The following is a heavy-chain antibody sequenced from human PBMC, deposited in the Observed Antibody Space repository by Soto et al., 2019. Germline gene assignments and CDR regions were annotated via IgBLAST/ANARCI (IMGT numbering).Heavy chain of an antibody. J-gene: IGHJ3*02. CDR1: GFTFSSYS. CDR2: ISSSSSYI. D-gene: IGHD2-15*01. V-gene: IGHV3-21*01. CDR3: ARRQERYCSGGSRYGGAFDI. Sequence: PGGSLRLSCAASGFTFSSYSMNWVRQAPGKGLEWVSSISSSSSYIYYADSVKGRFTTSRDNAKNSLYLQMNSLRAEDTAVYYCARRQERYCSGGSRYGGAFDIWGQGTMVTVSS.